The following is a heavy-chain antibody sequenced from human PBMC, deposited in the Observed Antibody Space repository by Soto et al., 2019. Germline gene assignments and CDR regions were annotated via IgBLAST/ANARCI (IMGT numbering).Heavy chain of an antibody. CDR3: ERDGTAWKPFDY. CDR2: ISESSSKI. Sequence: EVQLVESGGGLVNPGGSLRISCAASGFTFSAYSMNWVRQAPGKGLEWVSLISESSSKIYYADSGKGRFTISRDDAKDSLTLQMNSLRAEDTAIYFCERDGTAWKPFDYWGQGTRVTVSS. J-gene: IGHJ4*02. CDR1: GFTFSAYS. D-gene: IGHD1-1*01. V-gene: IGHV3-21*06.